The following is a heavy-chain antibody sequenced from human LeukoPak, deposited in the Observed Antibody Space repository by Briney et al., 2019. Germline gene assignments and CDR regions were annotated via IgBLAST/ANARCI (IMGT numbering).Heavy chain of an antibody. CDR1: GYTFTSYD. CDR3: ARGPDLVVVVAASVGGWFDP. CDR2: MNPNSGNT. V-gene: IGHV1-8*01. J-gene: IGHJ5*02. D-gene: IGHD2-15*01. Sequence: ASVKVSCKASGYTFTSYDINWVRQATGQGLEWMGWMNPNSGNTGYAQKFQGRVTMTRNTSISTAYMELSSLRSEDTAVYYCARGPDLVVVVAASVGGWFDPWGQGTLVTVSS.